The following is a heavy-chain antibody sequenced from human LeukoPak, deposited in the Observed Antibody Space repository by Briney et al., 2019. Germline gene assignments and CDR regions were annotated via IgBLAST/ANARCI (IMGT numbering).Heavy chain of an antibody. D-gene: IGHD4-17*01. J-gene: IGHJ4*02. CDR3: ARDRRLDY. V-gene: IGHV4-61*01. CDR2: IYYSGST. Sequence: EASQTLSLTCTVSGGSISSGSYYWSWIRQPPGKGLEWIGYIYYSGSTNYNPSLKSRVTISVDTSKNQFSLKLSSVTAADTAVYYCARDRRLDYWGQGTLVTVSS. CDR1: GGSISSGSYY.